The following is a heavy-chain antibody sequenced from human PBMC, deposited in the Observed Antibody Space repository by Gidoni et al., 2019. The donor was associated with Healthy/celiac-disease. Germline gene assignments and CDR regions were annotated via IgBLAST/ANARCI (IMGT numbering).Heavy chain of an antibody. J-gene: IGHJ5*02. D-gene: IGHD6-13*01. Sequence: QVQLQESGPGLVKPSQTLSLTCTVSGGSISSGGYYWSWIRQHPGKGLEWIGYIYYSGSTYYNPSLKSRVTISVDTSKNQFSLKLSSVTAADTAVYYCARARGGGAAAGFDWFDPWGQGTLVTVSS. CDR3: ARARGGGAAAGFDWFDP. CDR2: IYYSGST. CDR1: GGSISSGGYY. V-gene: IGHV4-31*03.